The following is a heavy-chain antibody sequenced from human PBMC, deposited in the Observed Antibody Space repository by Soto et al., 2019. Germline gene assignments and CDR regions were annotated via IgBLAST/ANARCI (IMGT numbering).Heavy chain of an antibody. Sequence: QVQLVESGGGVVQPGRSLRLSCAASGFTFSSYGMHWVRQAPGKGLEWVAVISYDGSNKYYADSVKGRFTISRDNSKNTLYRQMNSLRAEDTAVYYWAKDAIPAYDSSGYYDYWGQGTLVTVSS. V-gene: IGHV3-30*18. CDR1: GFTFSSYG. CDR3: AKDAIPAYDSSGYYDY. D-gene: IGHD3-22*01. J-gene: IGHJ4*02. CDR2: ISYDGSNK.